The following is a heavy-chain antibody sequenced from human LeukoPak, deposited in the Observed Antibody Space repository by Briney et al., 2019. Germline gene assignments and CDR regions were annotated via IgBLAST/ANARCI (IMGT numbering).Heavy chain of an antibody. CDR1: GFTVSSNY. D-gene: IGHD3-9*01. Sequence: GGSLRLSCAASGFTVSSNYMSWVRQAPGKGLEWISVIYSGGNTYYADSVKGRFTISRDNSKNTLYLQMNSLRAEDTAVYYCARSGGTSARNFGWTWGQGTLVTVSS. CDR2: IYSGGNT. J-gene: IGHJ4*02. CDR3: ARSGGTSARNFGWT. V-gene: IGHV3-53*01.